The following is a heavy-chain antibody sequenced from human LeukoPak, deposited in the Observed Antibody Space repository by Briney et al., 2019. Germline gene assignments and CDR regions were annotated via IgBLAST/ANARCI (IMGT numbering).Heavy chain of an antibody. CDR2: IIPIFGTA. V-gene: IGHV1-69*05. Sequence: GASVKVSCKASGGTFSSHAISWVRQAPGQGLEWMGGIIPIFGTANYAQKLQGRVTMTTDTSTSTAYMELRSLRSDDTAVYYCARDAEWELHAATSDYWGQGTLVTVSS. CDR3: ARDAEWELHAATSDY. CDR1: GGTFSSHA. J-gene: IGHJ4*02. D-gene: IGHD1-26*01.